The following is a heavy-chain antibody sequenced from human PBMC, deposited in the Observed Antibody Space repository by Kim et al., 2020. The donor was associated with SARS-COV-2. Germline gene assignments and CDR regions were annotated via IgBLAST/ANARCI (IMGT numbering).Heavy chain of an antibody. Sequence: GESLKISCQGSTHSFSNYWIGWVRQMPGKGLEWMAMIYPGSSETRYSPSFQGQVTISADKSISSVYLQWSSLRASDTAMYFCARHVRDSSRYLDYWGQGTFVTVSS. CDR1: THSFSNYW. CDR3: ARHVRDSSRYLDY. CDR2: IYPGSSET. D-gene: IGHD6-19*01. J-gene: IGHJ4*02. V-gene: IGHV5-51*01.